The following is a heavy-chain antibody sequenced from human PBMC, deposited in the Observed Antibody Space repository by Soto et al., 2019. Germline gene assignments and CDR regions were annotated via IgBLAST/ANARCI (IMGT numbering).Heavy chain of an antibody. Sequence: QVQLVQSGAEVKKPGSSVKVSCKASGGTFSSYAISWVRQAPGQGLEWMGGIIPIFGTANYAQKFQGRVTSTADESTSTAYMELSSRRSEDTAVYYCARASTVVNPDNLFDPWGQGTLVTVSS. V-gene: IGHV1-69*01. J-gene: IGHJ5*02. CDR1: GGTFSSYA. CDR2: IIPIFGTA. D-gene: IGHD4-17*01. CDR3: ARASTVVNPDNLFDP.